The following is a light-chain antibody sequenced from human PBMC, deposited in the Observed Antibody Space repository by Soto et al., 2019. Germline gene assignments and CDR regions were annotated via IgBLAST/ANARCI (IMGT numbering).Light chain of an antibody. Sequence: QAVVTQPPSVSAAPGQRVTISCSGSSSNIGNNFVSWYQQFPGTAPKVLIYGNDKRPSGISDRFSASTSATSATLVITGLLTGDEADYYCGAWDSSLSAQYVFGTGTKLTVL. J-gene: IGLJ1*01. CDR3: GAWDSSLSAQYV. CDR1: SSNIGNNF. V-gene: IGLV1-51*01. CDR2: GND.